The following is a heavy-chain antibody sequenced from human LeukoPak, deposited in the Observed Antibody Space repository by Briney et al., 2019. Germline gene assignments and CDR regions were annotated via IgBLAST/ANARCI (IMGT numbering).Heavy chain of an antibody. CDR2: IFYSGST. J-gene: IGHJ4*02. CDR1: GGSISSGGHY. CDR3: ARDYDILTGSDY. D-gene: IGHD3-9*01. Sequence: PSETLSLTCTVSGGSISSGGHYWTWIRQLPGKGLEWIGYIFYSGSTYYNPSLKSRVTISVDTSKNQFSLKLNSVTAADTAVYYCARDYDILTGSDYWGQGTLVTVSS. V-gene: IGHV4-31*03.